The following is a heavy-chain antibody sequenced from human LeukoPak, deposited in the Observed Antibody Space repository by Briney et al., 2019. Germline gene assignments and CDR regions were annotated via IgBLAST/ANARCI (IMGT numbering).Heavy chain of an antibody. J-gene: IGHJ4*02. D-gene: IGHD7-27*01. CDR3: ARRTGEYFDY. V-gene: IGHV3-21*01. CDR2: ISSSRSYL. CDR1: GFTFSSYS. Sequence: GGSLRLSCAASGFTFSSYSMNWVRQAPGKGLEWVSSISSSRSYLHYADSVKGRFTISRDNAKNSLYLQMNSLRVEDTAVYYCARRTGEYFDYWGQGTLVTVSS.